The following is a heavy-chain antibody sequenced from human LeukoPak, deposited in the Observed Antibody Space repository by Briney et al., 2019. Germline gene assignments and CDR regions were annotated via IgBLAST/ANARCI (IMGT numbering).Heavy chain of an antibody. D-gene: IGHD4/OR15-4a*01. J-gene: IGHJ4*02. CDR3: ARGGTQLTFPV. Sequence: SETLSLTCTVSGGSISSYYWSWIRQPPGEGLEWIGYIYYSGSANYNPSLKSRVTISVDTSKNQFSLKLASVSAADTAVYYCARGGTQLTFPVWGQGTLVTVSS. V-gene: IGHV4-59*01. CDR1: GGSISSYY. CDR2: IYYSGSA.